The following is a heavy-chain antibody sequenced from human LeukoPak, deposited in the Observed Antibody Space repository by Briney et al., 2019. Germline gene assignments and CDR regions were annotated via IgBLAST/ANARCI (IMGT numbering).Heavy chain of an antibody. V-gene: IGHV3-23*01. D-gene: IGHD5-18*01. CDR2: IGGGGGRA. Sequence: GGSLRLSCAASGFTFSSYAMSWVRQAPGKGLEWVSAIGGGGGRAYYADSVKGRFTSSRDNSKDTLYLQMNSLRAEDTAVYYCARESDTAMALSFDYWGQGTLVTVSS. J-gene: IGHJ4*02. CDR1: GFTFSSYA. CDR3: ARESDTAMALSFDY.